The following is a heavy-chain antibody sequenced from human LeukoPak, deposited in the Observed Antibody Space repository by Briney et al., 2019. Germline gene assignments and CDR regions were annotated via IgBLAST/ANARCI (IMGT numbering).Heavy chain of an antibody. Sequence: PSETLSLTCTVSGGSISSYYWSWIRQPAGKGLEWIGRIYTSGSTNYNPSLKSRVTMSVDTSENQFSLKLSSVTAADTAVYYCARDLLCGGDCFLFQHWGQGTLVTVSS. V-gene: IGHV4-4*07. J-gene: IGHJ1*01. D-gene: IGHD2-21*02. CDR2: IYTSGST. CDR1: GGSISSYY. CDR3: ARDLLCGGDCFLFQH.